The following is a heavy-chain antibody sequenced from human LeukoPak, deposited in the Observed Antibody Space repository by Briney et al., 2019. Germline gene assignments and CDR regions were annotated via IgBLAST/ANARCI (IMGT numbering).Heavy chain of an antibody. J-gene: IGHJ5*02. CDR1: GGSISSSSYY. Sequence: PSQTLSLTCTVSGGSISSSSYYWGWIRQPPGKGLEWIGNLYYSGSTYYNPSLKSRVTISVDTSKNQFSLRLSSVTAADTAVYYCARPGYYYGSGSYYQVDPWGQGTLVTVSS. V-gene: IGHV4-39*01. D-gene: IGHD3-10*01. CDR2: LYYSGST. CDR3: ARPGYYYGSGSYYQVDP.